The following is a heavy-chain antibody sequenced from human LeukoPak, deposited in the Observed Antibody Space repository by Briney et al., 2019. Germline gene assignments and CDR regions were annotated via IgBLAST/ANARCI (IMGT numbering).Heavy chain of an antibody. Sequence: GGSLRLSCAASGFTFSSYAMSWVRQAPGKGLEWVSAISGSGGSTYYADSVKGRFTISRDNSKNTLYLQMNSLRAEDTAVYYCAAQLSDIVVVPAAIGGRLPGPRGQGTLVTVSS. V-gene: IGHV3-23*01. CDR3: AAQLSDIVVVPAAIGGRLPGP. D-gene: IGHD2-2*01. CDR2: ISGSGGST. J-gene: IGHJ5*02. CDR1: GFTFSSYA.